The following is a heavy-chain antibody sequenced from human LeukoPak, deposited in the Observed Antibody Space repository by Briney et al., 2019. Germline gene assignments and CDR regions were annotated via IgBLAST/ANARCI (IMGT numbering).Heavy chain of an antibody. J-gene: IGHJ4*02. CDR2: ISYDGSNK. Sequence: PRRSLRLSSAASGFTFTSYSMHWVRQAPHEGLEWVAVISYDGSNKYYADSVKGRFTISRDNSKNTLYLQMNSLRAEGTAVYYCAKVGFGESNFDYWGQGTLVTVSS. CDR1: GFTFTSYS. V-gene: IGHV3-30*18. D-gene: IGHD3-10*01. CDR3: AKVGFGESNFDY.